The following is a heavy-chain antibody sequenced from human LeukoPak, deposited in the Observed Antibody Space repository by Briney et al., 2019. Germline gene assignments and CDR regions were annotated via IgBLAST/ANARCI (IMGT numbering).Heavy chain of an antibody. V-gene: IGHV3-11*01. J-gene: IGHJ4*02. CDR2: IPNDDSVI. Sequence: GGSLRLSCEASGFSVSNYYMVWVRQPPGKGLECISYIPNDDSVIYYADSVRGRLSVSRGSAKNSLSLQLNSLRAEDTAVYYCAREQWFRWEYWGQGILVTVSS. CDR1: GFSVSNYY. D-gene: IGHD3-22*01. CDR3: AREQWFRWEY.